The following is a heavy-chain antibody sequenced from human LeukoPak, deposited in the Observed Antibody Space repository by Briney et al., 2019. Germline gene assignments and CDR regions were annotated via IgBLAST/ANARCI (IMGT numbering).Heavy chain of an antibody. J-gene: IGHJ5*02. V-gene: IGHV4-59*01. CDR1: GGSISSYY. CDR3: ARGGYYGSGNDFRFDP. CDR2: IYYSGSA. Sequence: SETLSLTCTVSGGSISSYYWSWIRQPPGKGLEWVGYIYYSGSANYKPSLKSRVTISVDTSKNQFSLKLNSVTAADTAVYYCARGGYYGSGNDFRFDPGGQGTLVTLSA. D-gene: IGHD3-10*01.